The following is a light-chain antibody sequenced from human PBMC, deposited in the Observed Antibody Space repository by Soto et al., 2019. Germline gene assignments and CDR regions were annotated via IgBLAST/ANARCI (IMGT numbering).Light chain of an antibody. Sequence: QSALARPPSASGSPGQSVTISCTGTSSDVGGYNYVSWYQQHPGKAPKLMIYEVSKRPAGVPDRFSGSKSGNTASLTVSGLQAEDEADYYCSSYAGSNNPYVFGTGTKV. CDR3: SSYAGSNNPYV. J-gene: IGLJ1*01. CDR2: EVS. V-gene: IGLV2-8*01. CDR1: SSDVGGYNY.